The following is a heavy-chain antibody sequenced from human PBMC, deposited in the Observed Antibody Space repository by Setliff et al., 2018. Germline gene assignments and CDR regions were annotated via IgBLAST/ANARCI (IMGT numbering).Heavy chain of an antibody. J-gene: IGHJ3*02. D-gene: IGHD5-12*01. CDR1: GYTFSSYG. CDR2: IIPVIDTT. V-gene: IGHV1-69*11. CDR3: ARGRDGYNANAYEI. Sequence: SVKVSCKTSGYTFSSYGITWVRQAPGQGLEWMGRIIPVIDTTDYAENFQGRVTFTADESTKTAYMDLRSLRSEDTAIYYCARGRDGYNANAYEIWGQGTMVTVSS.